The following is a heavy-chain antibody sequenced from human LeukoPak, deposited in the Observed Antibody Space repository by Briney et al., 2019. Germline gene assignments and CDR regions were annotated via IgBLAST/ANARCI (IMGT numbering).Heavy chain of an antibody. J-gene: IGHJ4*02. V-gene: IGHV4-61*09. CDR1: GGSISSGSYY. CDR2: IYTSGNG. D-gene: IGHD6-13*01. Sequence: SQTLSLTCTVSGGSISSGSYYWSWIRQPAGKGLEWIGHIYTSGNGNYNPSLKSRVTISIDTSKNQFSLKLSSVTAADTAVYYCARDRGAAVDYWGQGTLVTVSS. CDR3: ARDRGAAVDY.